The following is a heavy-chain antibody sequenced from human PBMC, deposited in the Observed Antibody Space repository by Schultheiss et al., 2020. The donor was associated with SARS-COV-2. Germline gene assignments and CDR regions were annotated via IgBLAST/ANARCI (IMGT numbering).Heavy chain of an antibody. CDR1: GGSISSYY. CDR2: IYYSGST. D-gene: IGHD6-6*01. J-gene: IGHJ4*02. Sequence: SETLSLTCTVSGGSISSYYWSWIRQPPGKGLEWIGYIYYSGSTNYNPSLKSRVTISVDTSKNQFSLKLSSVTAADTAVYYCARERIAMYYFDYWGQGTLVTVSS. CDR3: ARERIAMYYFDY. V-gene: IGHV4-59*08.